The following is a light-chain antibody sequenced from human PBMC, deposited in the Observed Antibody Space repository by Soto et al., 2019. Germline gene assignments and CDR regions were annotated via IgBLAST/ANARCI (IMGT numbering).Light chain of an antibody. J-gene: IGKJ1*01. V-gene: IGKV3-20*01. CDR3: QPYGSSPRT. Sequence: VVMTQAPATLSMSPGETATLSCSAVQTINNNVSWYQLKDGQVPRLLIYGAYSRPTGIPDRSSGSGSAPDFTLTTRRLETEHFAVYSCQPYGSSPRTFGHGTKMDIK. CDR2: GAY. CDR1: QTINNN.